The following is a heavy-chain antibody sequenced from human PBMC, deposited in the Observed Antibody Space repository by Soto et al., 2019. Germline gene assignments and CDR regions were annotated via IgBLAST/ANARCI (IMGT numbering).Heavy chain of an antibody. V-gene: IGHV4-34*01. CDR2: INHGVST. CDR3: ARRYGSCFDY. Sequence: SETLSLTCAVYGGSFSRYYWSCIRQPPGKGLEWIGEINHGVSTNYNPSLKSRVTISVDTSKNQFSLKLSSVTAADTAVYYCARRYGSCFDYWGQGTLVTVSS. CDR1: GGSFSRYY. J-gene: IGHJ4*02. D-gene: IGHD5-18*01.